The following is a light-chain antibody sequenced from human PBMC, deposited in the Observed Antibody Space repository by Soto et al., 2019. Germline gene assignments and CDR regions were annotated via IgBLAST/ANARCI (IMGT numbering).Light chain of an antibody. J-gene: IGKJ1*01. Sequence: EIVLTQSPGTLSLSPGERATLSCRASQSVSSSYLAWYQQKPGQAPRLLIYGASSRATGIPDRFSGSGSGNELPLTISRMEPEDFAVYYFQQYGSSPWTFGQGTKVEIK. CDR2: GAS. CDR1: QSVSSSY. V-gene: IGKV3-20*01. CDR3: QQYGSSPWT.